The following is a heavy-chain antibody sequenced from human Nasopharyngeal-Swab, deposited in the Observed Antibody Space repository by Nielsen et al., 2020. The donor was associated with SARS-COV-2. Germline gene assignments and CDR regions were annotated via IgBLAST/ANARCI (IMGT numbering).Heavy chain of an antibody. CDR1: GYTFTGYY. Sequence: ASVKVSCKASGYTFTGYYMHWVRQATGQGLEWMGWINPNSGGTNYAQKFQGWVTMTRDTSISTAYMELSRLKSDDTAVYYCARASSSWYFNSQVSYGMDVWGQGTTVTVSS. D-gene: IGHD6-13*01. J-gene: IGHJ6*02. CDR2: INPNSGGT. CDR3: ARASSSWYFNSQVSYGMDV. V-gene: IGHV1-2*04.